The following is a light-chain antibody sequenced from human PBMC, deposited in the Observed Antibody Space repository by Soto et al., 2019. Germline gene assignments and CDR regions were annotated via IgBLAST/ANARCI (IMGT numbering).Light chain of an antibody. CDR1: QSVTSNS. V-gene: IGKV3-20*01. CDR2: DAS. J-gene: IGKJ3*01. CDR3: QQFGTSPGT. Sequence: EIVLTQSPGTLSLSPGKRATLSCRASQSVTSNSLAWYQHKLGQAPRLLIYDASSRATGIPDRFSGSGSGIDFTLTISRLEPEDFAVYCCQQFGTSPGTFGPGTKVDIK.